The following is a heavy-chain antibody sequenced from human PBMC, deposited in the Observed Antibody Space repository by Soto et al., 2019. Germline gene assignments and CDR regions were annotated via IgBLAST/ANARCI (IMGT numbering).Heavy chain of an antibody. D-gene: IGHD6-19*01. CDR2: MNPNSGNT. J-gene: IGHJ5*02. CDR1: GGTFSSYT. CDR3: ARTRAVAGRGARFDP. V-gene: IGHV1-8*02. Sequence: GASVKVSCKASGGTFSSYTISWVRQATGQGLEWMGWMNPNSGNTGYAQKFQGRVTMTRNTSISTAYMELSSLRSEDTAVYYCARTRAVAGRGARFDPWGQGTLVTVSS.